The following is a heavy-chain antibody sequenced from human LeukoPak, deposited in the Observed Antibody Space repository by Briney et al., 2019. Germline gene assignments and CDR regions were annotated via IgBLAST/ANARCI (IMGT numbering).Heavy chain of an antibody. CDR1: GGSSSGYY. D-gene: IGHD4-17*01. CDR3: AGLFDYGDSHYYYYMDV. J-gene: IGHJ6*03. Sequence: SETLSLTCAVYGGSSSGYYWSWIRQPPGKGLEWIGEINHSGSTNYNPSLKSRVTISVDTSKNQFSLKPSSVTAADTAVYYCAGLFDYGDSHYYYYMDVWGKGTTVTVSS. CDR2: INHSGST. V-gene: IGHV4-34*01.